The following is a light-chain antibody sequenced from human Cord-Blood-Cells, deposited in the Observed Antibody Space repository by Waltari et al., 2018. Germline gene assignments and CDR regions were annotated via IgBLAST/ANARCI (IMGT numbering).Light chain of an antibody. CDR1: QSVLYSSNNKNY. CDR3: QQYYSTPLT. CDR2: WAS. V-gene: IGKV4-1*01. Sequence: DIVMTQSPDSLAVSLGERATINYKSSQSVLYSSNNKNYFAWYQQKPGQPPKLLIYWASTRESGVPDRFSGSGSGTDFTLTISSLQAEDVAVYYCQQYYSTPLTFGQGTKLEIK. J-gene: IGKJ2*01.